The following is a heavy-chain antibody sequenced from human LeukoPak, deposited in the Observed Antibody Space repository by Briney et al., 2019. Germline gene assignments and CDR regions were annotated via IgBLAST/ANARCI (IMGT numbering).Heavy chain of an antibody. V-gene: IGHV3-53*01. CDR3: ARGRRDCSGDCYVAFDI. D-gene: IGHD2-21*02. CDR2: IYSAGST. Sequence: GGSLRLSCVASGFTVSSNYVSWVRQAPGKGLEWVSVIYSAGSTYYADSVKGRFTISRDSSKNSLFLQMHSLRADDTAVYYCARGRRDCSGDCYVAFDIWGQGTMVTVSS. CDR1: GFTVSSNY. J-gene: IGHJ3*02.